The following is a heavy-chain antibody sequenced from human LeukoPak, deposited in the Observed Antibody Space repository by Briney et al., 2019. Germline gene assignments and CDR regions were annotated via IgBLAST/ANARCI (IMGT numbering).Heavy chain of an antibody. V-gene: IGHV3-23*01. Sequence: GGSLRLSCAASGFTFSSHAMSWVRQAPGKGLEWVSVISAGGSTYYADSVKGRFTISRDNSKNTLYLQMNSLRAEDTAVYYCAKGRRGQLATNWFDPWGQGTLVTVSS. CDR3: AKGRRGQLATNWFDP. J-gene: IGHJ5*02. CDR1: GFTFSSHA. CDR2: ISAGGST. D-gene: IGHD6-6*01.